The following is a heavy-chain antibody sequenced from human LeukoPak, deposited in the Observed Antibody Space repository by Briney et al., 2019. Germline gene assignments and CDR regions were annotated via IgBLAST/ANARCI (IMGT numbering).Heavy chain of an antibody. CDR1: GFTFSDYA. V-gene: IGHV3-23*01. CDR3: AKVPPHSSGWSPFDF. J-gene: IGHJ4*02. CDR2: ISGSGVTT. D-gene: IGHD6-19*01. Sequence: SGGSLRLSCAASGFTFSDYAMNWVRQAPGKGLEWVSVISGSGVTTYYADSVKGRFSISRDNSKNTLYLQMNSLRAEDTAVYYCAKVPPHSSGWSPFDFWGQGTLVTVSS.